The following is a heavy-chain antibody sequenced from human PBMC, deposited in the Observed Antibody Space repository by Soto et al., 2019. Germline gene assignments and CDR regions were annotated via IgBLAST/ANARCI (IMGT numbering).Heavy chain of an antibody. CDR2: ISYDGSNK. CDR3: AKGIYIDY. V-gene: IGHV3-30*18. Sequence: QVPLVESGGGVVQPGRSLRLSCAASGFTFSSYGMHWVRQAPGKGLEWVAVISYDGSNKYYADSVKGRFTISRDNSKNTLYLQMNSLRAEDTAVYYCAKGIYIDYWGQGTLVTVSS. J-gene: IGHJ4*02. D-gene: IGHD3-10*01. CDR1: GFTFSSYG.